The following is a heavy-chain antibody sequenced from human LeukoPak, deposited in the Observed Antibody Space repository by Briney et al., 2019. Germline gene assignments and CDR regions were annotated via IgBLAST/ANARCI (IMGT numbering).Heavy chain of an antibody. CDR1: GFTFSSYG. Sequence: GGSLRLSCAASGFTFSSYGMHWVRQAPGKGLEWVAVISYDGSNKYYADSVKGRFTISRDNSKNTLYLQMNSLRAEDTAVYYCARERQLERRYYYYYGMDVWGQGTTVTVSS. J-gene: IGHJ6*02. CDR2: ISYDGSNK. CDR3: ARERQLERRYYYYYGMDV. D-gene: IGHD1-1*01. V-gene: IGHV3-30*19.